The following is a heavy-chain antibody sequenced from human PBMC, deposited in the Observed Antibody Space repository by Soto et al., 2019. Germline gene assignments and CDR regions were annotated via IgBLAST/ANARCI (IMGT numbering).Heavy chain of an antibody. Sequence: ASVKVSCKASGYTFTSFDINWVRQAAGQGLEWMGWMNPDSGDTGYAQKFQGRVTMTRTTSISTAYMELRSLRSEDTAVYYCARSPDFWSGYYSGHHFDYWGQRTLVTVSS. D-gene: IGHD3-3*01. CDR2: MNPDSGDT. CDR1: GYTFTSFD. CDR3: ARSPDFWSGYYSGHHFDY. J-gene: IGHJ4*02. V-gene: IGHV1-8*01.